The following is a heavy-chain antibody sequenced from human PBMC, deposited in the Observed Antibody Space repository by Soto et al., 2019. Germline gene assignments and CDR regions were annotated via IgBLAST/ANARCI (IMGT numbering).Heavy chain of an antibody. CDR1: GYTFTDYS. V-gene: IGHV1-18*01. CDR3: ARDVEWELVELGLSFSGMDV. CDR2: ISAYSGHT. Sequence: QVQLVQSGGEVKKPGASVKVSCKASGYTFTDYSISWVRQAPGQGLELMGWISAYSGHTNYVQHLRGRVSMTTDTPKNTVYMELRSLTSDDTAVYYCARDVEWELVELGLSFSGMDVWGRGTSITVSS. J-gene: IGHJ6*02. D-gene: IGHD1-26*01.